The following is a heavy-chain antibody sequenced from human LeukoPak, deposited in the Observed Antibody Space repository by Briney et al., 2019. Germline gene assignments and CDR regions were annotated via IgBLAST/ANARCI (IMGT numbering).Heavy chain of an antibody. CDR2: ISGSGNVT. J-gene: IGHJ4*02. D-gene: IGHD3-10*01. CDR1: GFTFGSYA. Sequence: GGSLRLSCVASGFTFGSYAMSWVRQAPGKGLEWVSRISGSGNVTFYADSVKGRFTISRDSSKNMLYLQMNSLRVEDTAVYYCAKVSGPGSLYFDYWGQGTLVTLSS. V-gene: IGHV3-23*01. CDR3: AKVSGPGSLYFDY.